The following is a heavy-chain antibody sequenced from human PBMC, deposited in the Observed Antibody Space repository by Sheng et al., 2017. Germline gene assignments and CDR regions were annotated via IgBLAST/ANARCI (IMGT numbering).Heavy chain of an antibody. D-gene: IGHD2-21*02. CDR3: TYCGGDCYSGDH. Sequence: QVQPQQWCAGLLKPSETLSLTCAVYGGSYSGYYCSWIRQSPGKGLEWIGEINHSGSTNYNPSLKSRVTISVDRSKNQFSLKLTSVTAADTAVYYCTYCGGDCYSGDHWGPGTLVTVSS. CDR2: INHSGST. V-gene: IGHV4-34*01. CDR1: GGSYSGYY. J-gene: IGHJ4*02.